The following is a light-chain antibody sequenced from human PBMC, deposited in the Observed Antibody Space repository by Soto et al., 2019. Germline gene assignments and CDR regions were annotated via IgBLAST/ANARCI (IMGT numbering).Light chain of an antibody. Sequence: QSVLTQPPSVSAAPGQKVTISCSGTSSNIGNNFVSWYQHFPGKAPKLIIYEVTDRPSGVSNRFSGSKSGNTASLTISGLQAEDEAEYYCSSYTNINTRACVFGTGTKVTVL. CDR3: SSYTNINTRACV. CDR2: EVT. CDR1: SSNIGNNF. J-gene: IGLJ1*01. V-gene: IGLV2-14*01.